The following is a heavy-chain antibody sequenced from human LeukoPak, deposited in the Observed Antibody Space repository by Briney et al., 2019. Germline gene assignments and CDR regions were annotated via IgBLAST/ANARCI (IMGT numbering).Heavy chain of an antibody. V-gene: IGHV3-30*18. Sequence: GGSPRLSCAASGFTFSSYGMHWVRQAPGKGLEWVAVISYDGSNKYYADSVKGRFTISRDNSKNTLYLQMNSLRAEDTAVYYCAKGFYDNSASGVFDIWGQGTMVTVSS. CDR2: ISYDGSNK. J-gene: IGHJ3*02. CDR1: GFTFSSYG. D-gene: IGHD3-22*01. CDR3: AKGFYDNSASGVFDI.